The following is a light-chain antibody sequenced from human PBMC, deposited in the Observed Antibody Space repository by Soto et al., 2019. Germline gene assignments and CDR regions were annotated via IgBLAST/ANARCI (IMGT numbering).Light chain of an antibody. CDR3: RQYDSSPPYT. V-gene: IGKV3-20*01. J-gene: IGKJ2*01. CDR1: QSVSSSY. CDR2: GAS. Sequence: EIVLTQSPGTLSLSPGERATLSCRASQSVSSSYLAWYQQKPGQAPRLLIYGASSRATGIPDRFSGSGSGTDDLPLISRTEPEDVAVSYCRQYDSSPPYTFGQGTKLEIK.